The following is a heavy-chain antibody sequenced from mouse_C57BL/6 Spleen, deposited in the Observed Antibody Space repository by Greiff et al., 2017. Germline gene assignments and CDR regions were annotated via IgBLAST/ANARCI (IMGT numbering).Heavy chain of an antibody. Sequence: EVKVVESGEGLVKPGGSLKLSCAASGFTFSSYAMSWVRQTPEKRLEWVAYISSGGDYIYYADTVKGRFTISRDNARNTLYLQMSSLKSEDTAMYYCTRAPYGYPHYFDYWGQGTTLTVSS. D-gene: IGHD2-2*01. CDR3: TRAPYGYPHYFDY. J-gene: IGHJ2*01. CDR2: ISSGGDYI. V-gene: IGHV5-9-1*02. CDR1: GFTFSSYA.